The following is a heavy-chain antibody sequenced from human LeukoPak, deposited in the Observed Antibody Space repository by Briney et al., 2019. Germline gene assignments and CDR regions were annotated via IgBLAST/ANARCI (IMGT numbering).Heavy chain of an antibody. CDR1: GDSISSGGYF. Sequence: SETLSLTCTVSGDSISSGGYFWSWIRQHPGKGLEWIGYIYYTGSTYYNPSLKSRVTISVDTSKNQFSLKLSSVTAADTAVYYCARDPTAGVDPWGQGTLVTVSS. D-gene: IGHD1-14*01. J-gene: IGHJ5*02. CDR3: ARDPTAGVDP. CDR2: IYYTGST. V-gene: IGHV4-31*03.